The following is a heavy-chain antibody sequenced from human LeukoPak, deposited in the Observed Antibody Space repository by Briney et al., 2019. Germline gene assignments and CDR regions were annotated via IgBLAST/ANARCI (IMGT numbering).Heavy chain of an antibody. CDR3: TRDPPEFSAGWYAGY. CDR1: GFNFGDYA. J-gene: IGHJ4*02. Sequence: PGRSLRLSCIGSGFNFGDYAISWVRQTPGKGLEWVSLIRSKAHGGKTEYAASVKGRFNMSRDDSKSIAYLQMNSLRTEDTALYYCTRDPPEFSAGWYAGYWGQGTLVTVSS. CDR2: IRSKAHGGKT. D-gene: IGHD6-19*01. V-gene: IGHV3-49*04.